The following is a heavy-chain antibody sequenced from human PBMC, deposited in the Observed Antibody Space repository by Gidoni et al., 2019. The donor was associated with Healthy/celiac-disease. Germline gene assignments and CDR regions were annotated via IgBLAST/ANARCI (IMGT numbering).Heavy chain of an antibody. V-gene: IGHV3-7*03. CDR1: GFTFSSYW. Sequence: EVQLVESGGGLVQPGGSLRLSCAASGFTFSSYWISWVRQAPVKGLEWVANIKQDGSEKYYVYSVKGRFSISRYNAKNSLYLQMNGLRAEDTAVYYCARASRGWNYWGQGTLVTVSS. CDR2: IKQDGSEK. D-gene: IGHD6-19*01. J-gene: IGHJ4*02. CDR3: ARASRGWNY.